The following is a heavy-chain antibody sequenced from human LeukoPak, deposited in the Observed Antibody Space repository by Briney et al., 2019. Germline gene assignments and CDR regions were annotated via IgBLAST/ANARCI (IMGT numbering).Heavy chain of an antibody. CDR3: ARDSALRCNSTSCYFDY. CDR1: GGTFSSYS. V-gene: IGHV1-69*04. D-gene: IGHD2/OR15-2a*01. CDR2: ITPNLAIT. J-gene: IGHJ4*02. Sequence: SVKVSCKGSGGTFSSYSISWVRQAPGQGPEWLGRITPNLAITDYAQKFRGRVTLTADKSTSTVYMELGSLTSEDTAAYYCARDSALRCNSTSCYFDYWGQGTLVTVSS.